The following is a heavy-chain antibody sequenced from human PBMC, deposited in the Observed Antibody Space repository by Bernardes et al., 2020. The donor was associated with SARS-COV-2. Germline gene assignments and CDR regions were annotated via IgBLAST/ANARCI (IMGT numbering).Heavy chain of an antibody. J-gene: IGHJ6*02. CDR1: GFTFRSYG. CDR2: IQYDGSNQ. CDR3: AREGPYYDILTGYYIKAWTYYGMDV. Sequence: GGSLRLSCGASGFTFRSYGMQWVRQAPGKGLEWVAFIQYDGSNQYYADSVKGRFTISRDNSKNTLYLQMNTLRTEDTAVYYCAREGPYYDILTGYYIKAWTYYGMDVWGQGTTVTVSS. V-gene: IGHV3-30*02. D-gene: IGHD3-9*01.